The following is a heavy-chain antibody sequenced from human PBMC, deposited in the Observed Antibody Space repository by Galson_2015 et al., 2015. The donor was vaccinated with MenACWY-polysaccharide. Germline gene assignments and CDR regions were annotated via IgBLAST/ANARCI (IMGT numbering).Heavy chain of an antibody. CDR1: GFVFNNYW. D-gene: IGHD2-8*02. J-gene: IGHJ4*02. CDR2: IKHDGRET. Sequence: SLRLSCAASGFVFNNYWMSWIRQSPGKELERVANIKHDGRETYYLDSVKGRFVVSRDNARNSLYLQMSSLRAEDTAVYYCVRDWWCGRAACYYFDFWGQGTLVTVSS. V-gene: IGHV3-7*01. CDR3: VRDWWCGRAACYYFDF.